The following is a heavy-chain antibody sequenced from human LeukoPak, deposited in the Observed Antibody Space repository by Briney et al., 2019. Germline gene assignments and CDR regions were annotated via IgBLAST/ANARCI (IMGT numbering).Heavy chain of an antibody. CDR2: MNPNSGNT. D-gene: IGHD3-22*01. J-gene: IGHJ1*01. CDR1: GYTFTSYG. Sequence: ASVKVSCKASGYTFTSYGISWVRQATGQGLESMGWMNPNSGNTGYAQKFQGRVTMTRNTSISTAYMELSSLRSEDTAVYYCARGDYYDSSGYYSPTEYFQHWGQGTLVTVSS. CDR3: ARGDYYDSSGYYSPTEYFQH. V-gene: IGHV1-8*01.